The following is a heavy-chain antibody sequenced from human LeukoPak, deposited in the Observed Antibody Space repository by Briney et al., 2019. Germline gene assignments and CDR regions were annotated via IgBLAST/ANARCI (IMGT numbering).Heavy chain of an antibody. CDR2: IYPGDSDT. CDR1: GYNFNTYW. V-gene: IGHV5-51*01. D-gene: IGHD1-26*01. J-gene: IGHJ4*02. CDR3: AAELRLNY. Sequence: GESLKISCKASGYNFNTYWIGWVRQMPGKGLEWMGTIYPGDSDTRYSPSFQGQVTISADKSISTAYLQWRSLKASDTAMYYCAAELRLNYWGQGTLVTVSS.